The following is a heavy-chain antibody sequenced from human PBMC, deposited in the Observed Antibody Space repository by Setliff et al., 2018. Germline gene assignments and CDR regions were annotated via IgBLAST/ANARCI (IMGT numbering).Heavy chain of an antibody. CDR1: DFSINSGYY. J-gene: IGHJ3*02. D-gene: IGHD3-3*01. CDR3: ARHKAGITIFGVVINPDAFDI. V-gene: IGHV4-38-2*01. CDR2: IYYSGIT. Sequence: PSETLSLTCSVSDFSINSGYYWGWIRQSPGQGLEWIAYIYYSGITYYNPSLKSRVTISVDTSKNQFSLRLNSVTAADTAVYYCARHKAGITIFGVVINPDAFDIWGQGTMVTVSS.